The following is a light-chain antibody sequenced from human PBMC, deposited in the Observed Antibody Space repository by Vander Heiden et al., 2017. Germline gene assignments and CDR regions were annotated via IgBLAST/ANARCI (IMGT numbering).Light chain of an antibody. Sequence: AIRLTQSPSSLSASTGDRVTITCRAGQGITTYLAWYQQKPGKAPKLLIYAASTLQGGVPSRFSGSGSGTDFTLTVSRLQSKDFATYYCQQYYSYPPTFGQGTKLEIK. CDR1: QGITTY. V-gene: IGKV1-8*01. J-gene: IGKJ2*01. CDR3: QQYYSYPPT. CDR2: AAS.